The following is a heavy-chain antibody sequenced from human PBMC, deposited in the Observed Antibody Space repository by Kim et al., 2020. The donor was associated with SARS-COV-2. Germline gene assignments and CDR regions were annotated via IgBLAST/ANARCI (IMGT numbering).Heavy chain of an antibody. Sequence: SETLSLTCTVSGGSISSYYWSWIRQPPGKGLEWIGYIYYSGSTNYNPSLKSRVTISVDTSKNQFSLKLSSVTAVDTAVYYCARVAWFGELPDYWGQGTLVTVSS. CDR3: ARVAWFGELPDY. CDR1: GGSISSYY. D-gene: IGHD3-10*01. V-gene: IGHV4-59*01. J-gene: IGHJ4*02. CDR2: IYYSGST.